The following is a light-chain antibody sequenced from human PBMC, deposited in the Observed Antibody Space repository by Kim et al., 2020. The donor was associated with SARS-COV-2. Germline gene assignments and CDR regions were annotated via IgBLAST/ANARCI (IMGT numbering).Light chain of an antibody. CDR1: SSNIGNNY. Sequence: QSVLTQLPSVSAAPGQKVTISCSGSSSNIGNNYVSWYQRLPGTAPKLLIYDNNDRPSGIPDRFSGSKSGTSATLGITGLQTGDEADYFCGTWDSSLSAVVFGGGTQLTVL. J-gene: IGLJ2*01. CDR2: DNN. V-gene: IGLV1-51*01. CDR3: GTWDSSLSAVV.